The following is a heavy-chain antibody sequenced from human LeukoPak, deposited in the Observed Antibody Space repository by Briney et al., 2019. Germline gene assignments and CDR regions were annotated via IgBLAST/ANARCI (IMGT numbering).Heavy chain of an antibody. CDR3: AREGYYDSSGYGVGY. CDR1: GFTFSDYY. J-gene: IGHJ4*02. CDR2: ITNSGTTI. D-gene: IGHD3-22*01. Sequence: GGSLRLSCAAPGFTFSDYYMSWIRQAPGKGLEWISYITNSGTTIYYADSVRGRFTISRDNAKNSLYLQMNSLRAEDTAVYYCAREGYYDSSGYGVGYWGQGTLVTVSS. V-gene: IGHV3-11*01.